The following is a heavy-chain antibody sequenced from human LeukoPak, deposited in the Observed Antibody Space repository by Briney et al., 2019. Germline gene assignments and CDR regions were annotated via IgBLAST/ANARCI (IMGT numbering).Heavy chain of an antibody. Sequence: GGSLRLSCAASGFTFSSVAMTWVRQAPGKGLQWISTITGSDDETYYADSVKGRFTISRDNSKNTLYLQMNSLRAEDTAVYYCAKDMTMIVVVTLFDYWGQGTLVTVSS. V-gene: IGHV3-23*01. J-gene: IGHJ4*02. CDR3: AKDMTMIVVVTLFDY. D-gene: IGHD3-22*01. CDR1: GFTFSSVA. CDR2: ITGSDDET.